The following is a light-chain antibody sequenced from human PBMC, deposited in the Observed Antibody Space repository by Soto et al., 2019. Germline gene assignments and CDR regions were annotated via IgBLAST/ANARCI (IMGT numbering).Light chain of an antibody. CDR2: GAS. V-gene: IGKV3-15*01. CDR3: QQYNKWPLFT. Sequence: ETVLTQSPATFSVSPGERATLSCRASQSIGSNLAWYQQRPGQPPRLLIYGASTRATGVPARFSGSGSGTEFTLTINSLQSDDFALYYCQQYNKWPLFTFGPGTKVDIK. J-gene: IGKJ3*01. CDR1: QSIGSN.